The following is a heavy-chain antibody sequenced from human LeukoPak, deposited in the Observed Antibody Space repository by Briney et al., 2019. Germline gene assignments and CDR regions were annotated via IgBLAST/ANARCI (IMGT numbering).Heavy chain of an antibody. Sequence: GSLRLSCAASGFTFSSYSMNWVRQAPGKGLEWVSSISSSSSYIYYADSVKGRFTISRDNAKNSLYLQMNSLRAEDTAVYYCARDRVITIFGVVKPDYWGQGTLVTVSS. J-gene: IGHJ4*02. V-gene: IGHV3-21*01. D-gene: IGHD3-3*01. CDR3: ARDRVITIFGVVKPDY. CDR2: ISSSSSYI. CDR1: GFTFSSYS.